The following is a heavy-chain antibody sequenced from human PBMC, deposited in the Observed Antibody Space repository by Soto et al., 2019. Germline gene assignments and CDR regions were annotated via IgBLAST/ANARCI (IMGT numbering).Heavy chain of an antibody. D-gene: IGHD2-15*01. CDR3: AGRYCSGGSCYNYYGMDV. J-gene: IGHJ6*02. V-gene: IGHV1-58*01. CDR2: IVVGSGKT. CDR1: GFTFSSSA. Sequence: SVKVSCKASGFTFSSSAVQWVRQARGQRLEWIGLIVVGSGKTNYAQKFQERVTITRDMSTSTAYMELSSLRSEDTAVYYCAGRYCSGGSCYNYYGMDVWGQGTTVTVSS.